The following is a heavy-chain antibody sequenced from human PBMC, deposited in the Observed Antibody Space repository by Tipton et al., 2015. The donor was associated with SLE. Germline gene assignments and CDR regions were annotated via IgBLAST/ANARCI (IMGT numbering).Heavy chain of an antibody. J-gene: IGHJ4*02. Sequence: TLSLTCAVSGYSLSSGYYWGWIRQPAGKGLEWIGHIYTSGSTNYNPSLKSRVTISVDTSKNQFSLKLSSVTAADTAVYYGARLLGGDIVATMRDYWGQGTLVTVSS. CDR3: ARLLGGDIVATMRDY. D-gene: IGHD5-12*01. V-gene: IGHV4-61*09. CDR2: IYTSGST. CDR1: GYSLSSGYY.